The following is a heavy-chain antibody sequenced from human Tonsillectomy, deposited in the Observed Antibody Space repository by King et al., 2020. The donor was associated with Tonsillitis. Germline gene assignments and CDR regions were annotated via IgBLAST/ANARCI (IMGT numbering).Heavy chain of an antibody. D-gene: IGHD3-22*01. CDR3: ARWDSGGYYELDY. Sequence: VQLVESGGGLVEPGGSLRLSCAGSGFTFSDYYFSWIRQTPGKGLEWLSYISTTSSHRKYADSVRGRFTISRDNSKNSMYLEMSSLRAEDTAVYYCARWDSGGYYELDYWGQGTLVTVSS. V-gene: IGHV3-11*06. J-gene: IGHJ4*02. CDR1: GFTFSDYY. CDR2: ISTTSSHR.